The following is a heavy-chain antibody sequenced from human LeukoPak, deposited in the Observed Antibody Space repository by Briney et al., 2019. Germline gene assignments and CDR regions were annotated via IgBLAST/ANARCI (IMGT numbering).Heavy chain of an antibody. CDR3: ARDRDSSSWYRGYGMDV. D-gene: IGHD6-13*01. Sequence: ASVKVSCKASGYTFTSYAMHWVRQAPGQRLEWMGWINAGNGNTKYSQKFQGRVTITRDTSASTAYMELRSLRSDDTAVYYCARDRDSSSWYRGYGMDVWGQGTTVTVSS. V-gene: IGHV1-3*01. CDR1: GYTFTSYA. J-gene: IGHJ6*02. CDR2: INAGNGNT.